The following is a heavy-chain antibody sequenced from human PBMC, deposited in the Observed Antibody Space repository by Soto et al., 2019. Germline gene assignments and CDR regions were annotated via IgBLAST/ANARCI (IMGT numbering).Heavy chain of an antibody. CDR1: GFTFSSYA. CDR3: ASTEYPTTVTKGEGYYYYYGMDV. CDR2: ISYDGSNK. D-gene: IGHD4-17*01. Sequence: QVQLVESGGGVVQPGRSLRLSCAASGFTFSSYAMHWVRQAPGKGLEWVAVISYDGSNKYYADSVKGRFTISRDNSKNTLYLQMNSLRAEDTAVYYCASTEYPTTVTKGEGYYYYYGMDVW. J-gene: IGHJ6*01. V-gene: IGHV3-30-3*01.